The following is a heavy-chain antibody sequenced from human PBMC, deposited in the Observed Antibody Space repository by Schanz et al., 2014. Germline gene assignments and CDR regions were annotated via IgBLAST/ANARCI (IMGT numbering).Heavy chain of an antibody. Sequence: VQLVESGGVVVQPGGSLRLSCAASGFTFSNYAMSWIRQAPGKGLEWVSYISNSGTTIYYADSVKGRFTISRDNAKNSLYLQMNSLRVEDTAVYYCARDLISSGWYGWGQGTLVTVSS. J-gene: IGHJ4*02. CDR2: ISNSGTTI. CDR3: ARDLISSGWYG. CDR1: GFTFSNYA. V-gene: IGHV3-11*01. D-gene: IGHD6-19*01.